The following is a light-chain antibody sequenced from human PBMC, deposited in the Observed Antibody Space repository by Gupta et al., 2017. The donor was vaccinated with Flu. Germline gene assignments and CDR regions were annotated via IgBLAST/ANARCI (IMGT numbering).Light chain of an antibody. Sequence: GLTQPPSVSVSPGQTATITCSGEALARQHAFWYQQKAGQAPILVIKKDTKRPSGVPERFSCSTSGKTVSLTITEVQAEDEADYYCQSADTTNTYRVFGGGTKLTVL. J-gene: IGLJ2*01. V-gene: IGLV3-25*03. CDR1: ALARQH. CDR3: QSADTTNTYRV. CDR2: KDT.